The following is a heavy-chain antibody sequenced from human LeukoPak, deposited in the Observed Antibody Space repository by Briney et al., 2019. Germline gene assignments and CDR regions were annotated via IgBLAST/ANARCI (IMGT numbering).Heavy chain of an antibody. CDR2: ITGSGGNT. CDR1: GFTFSNYA. CDR3: AKWGDYDVLTGYYVSDY. V-gene: IGHV3-23*01. Sequence: GGSLRLSCAASGFTFSNYAMSWVRQAPGKGLEWVSAITGSGGNTYYADSVKGRFTISRDNSKNTVFLQMNSLRAEETAVYYCAKWGDYDVLTGYYVSDYWGQGTLVTVSS. J-gene: IGHJ4*02. D-gene: IGHD3-9*01.